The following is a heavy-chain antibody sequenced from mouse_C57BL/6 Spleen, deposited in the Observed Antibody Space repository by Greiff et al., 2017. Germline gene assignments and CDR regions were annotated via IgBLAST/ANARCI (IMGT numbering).Heavy chain of an antibody. J-gene: IGHJ4*01. CDR2: ISYDGSN. V-gene: IGHV3-6*01. CDR3: ARDNLYYARDY. CDR1: GYSITSGYY. Sequence: DVQLQESGPGLVKPSQSLSLTCSVTGYSITSGYYWNWLRQFPGNKLEWMGYISYDGSNNYNPSLKNRISITRDTSKNQFFLKLNSVTTEDTATYYCARDNLYYARDYWGQGTSVTVSS.